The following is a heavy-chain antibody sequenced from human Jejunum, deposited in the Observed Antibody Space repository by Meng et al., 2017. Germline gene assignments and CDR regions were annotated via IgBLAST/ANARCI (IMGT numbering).Heavy chain of an antibody. Sequence: QVHFMQSGSEFKKPWAAVKVSCKTSGYTFTSQSLNWVRQAPGQGLEWIGWINTNTGNSNYAPGFTGRFVFSLDTSVSTAYLQISSLNVEDTAVYYCARHTGNFGLDFWGQGTLVTVSS. V-gene: IGHV7-4-1*02. CDR3: ARHTGNFGLDF. CDR1: GYTFTSQS. D-gene: IGHD4-23*01. CDR2: INTNTGNS. J-gene: IGHJ4*02.